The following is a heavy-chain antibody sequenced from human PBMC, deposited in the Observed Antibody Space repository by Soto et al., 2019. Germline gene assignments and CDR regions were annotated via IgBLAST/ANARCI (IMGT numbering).Heavy chain of an antibody. D-gene: IGHD3-10*01. J-gene: IGHJ4*02. CDR3: SKDRSYYGSGSYYNQDYIWGSYRFGLFDY. Sequence: EVQLLESGGGLVQPGGSLRLSCAASGFTFSSYAMSWVRQAPGKGLEWVSAISGSGGSTYYADSVKGRFTISRDNSKHTLYRQMISLRAEDTAVYYCSKDRSYYGSGSYYNQDYIWGSYRFGLFDYWGQGTLVTVSS. V-gene: IGHV3-23*01. CDR2: ISGSGGST. CDR1: GFTFSSYA.